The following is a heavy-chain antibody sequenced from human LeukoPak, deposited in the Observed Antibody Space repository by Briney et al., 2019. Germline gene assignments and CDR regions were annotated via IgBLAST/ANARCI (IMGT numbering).Heavy chain of an antibody. D-gene: IGHD1-26*01. V-gene: IGHV4-39*01. CDR2: IYYSGST. Sequence: PSETLSLTCTVSGGSISSSSYYWGWIRQPPGKGLEWIGSIYYSGSTYYNPSLKSRVTISVDTSKNQFSLKVSSVTAADTAVYYCARSGELGGYFDYWGQGTLVTVSS. J-gene: IGHJ4*02. CDR3: ARSGELGGYFDY. CDR1: GGSISSSSYY.